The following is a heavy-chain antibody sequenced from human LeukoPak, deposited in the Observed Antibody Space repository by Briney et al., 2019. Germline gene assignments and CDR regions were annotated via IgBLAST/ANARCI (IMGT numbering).Heavy chain of an antibody. J-gene: IGHJ4*02. CDR3: ASGIWSGYPYFDY. Sequence: PGGSLRLSCAASGFTFSSYSMNWVRQAPGKGLEWVSSISSSSSYIYCADSVKGRFTISRDNAKNSLYLQMNSLRAEDTAVYYCASGIWSGYPYFDYWGQGTLVTVSS. D-gene: IGHD3-3*01. CDR2: ISSSSSYI. V-gene: IGHV3-21*01. CDR1: GFTFSSYS.